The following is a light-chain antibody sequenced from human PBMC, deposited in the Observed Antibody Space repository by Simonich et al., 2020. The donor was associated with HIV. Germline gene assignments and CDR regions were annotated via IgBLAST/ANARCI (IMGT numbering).Light chain of an antibody. CDR3: QQSFSTPFT. CDR1: QSISTY. V-gene: IGKV1-39*01. J-gene: IGKJ3*01. Sequence: DIQMTQSPSSLSASVRDRVTITCRESQSISTYLNWYQQKPGKAPKLLIYAASSLQSGVPSRFSGIGSGTDFILTISSLQPEDFATYYCQQSFSTPFTFGPGTKVDIK. CDR2: AAS.